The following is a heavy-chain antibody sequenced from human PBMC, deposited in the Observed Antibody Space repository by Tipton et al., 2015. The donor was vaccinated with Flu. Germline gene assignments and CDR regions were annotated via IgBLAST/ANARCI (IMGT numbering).Heavy chain of an antibody. D-gene: IGHD3-10*01. Sequence: SLRLSCEASDFIFSDFGMHWVRQAPGKGLEWVAVIWHDGTYKYYADSLKGRFTISRDNTKNTLYLQMNSLTAEDTAVYYCAKGGTVREYYYRGMDVWGQGTTVTVYS. CDR1: DFIFSDFG. V-gene: IGHV3-33*06. CDR2: IWHDGTYK. J-gene: IGHJ6*02. CDR3: AKGGTVREYYYRGMDV.